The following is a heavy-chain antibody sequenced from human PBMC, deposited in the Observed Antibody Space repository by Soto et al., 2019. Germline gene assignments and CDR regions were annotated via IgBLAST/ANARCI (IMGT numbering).Heavy chain of an antibody. CDR1: GGSFSGYY. CDR2: INHSGST. Sequence: SETLSLTCAVYGGSFSGYYWSWIRQPPGKGLEWIGEINHSGSTNYNPSLKSRVTISVDTSKNQFSLKLRSVTAADTAVYYCARRAAVAGTGSSFDYWWQGPLATVSS. CDR3: ARRAAVAGTGSSFDY. V-gene: IGHV4-34*01. J-gene: IGHJ4*02. D-gene: IGHD6-19*01.